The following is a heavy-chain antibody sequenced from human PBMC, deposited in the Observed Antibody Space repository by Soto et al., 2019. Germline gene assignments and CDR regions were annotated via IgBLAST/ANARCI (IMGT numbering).Heavy chain of an antibody. D-gene: IGHD2-8*01. CDR3: ARGGHCTNGVCSALDY. CDR2: IYYGGSA. CDR1: GGSISTYY. V-gene: IGHV4-59*08. J-gene: IGHJ4*02. Sequence: PSEPLSLTCTVSGGSISTYYWNWIRQPPGKGLEWIGYIYYGGSANYNPSLKSRVTISVDTSKKQFSLKLSSVTAADTAVYYCARGGHCTNGVCSALDYWGQGTLVTVSS.